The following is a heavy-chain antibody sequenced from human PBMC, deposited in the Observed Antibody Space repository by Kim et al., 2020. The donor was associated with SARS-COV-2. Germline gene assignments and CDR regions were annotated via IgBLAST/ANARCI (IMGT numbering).Heavy chain of an antibody. CDR3: ARDPSHSEYYGSGSYDY. J-gene: IGHJ4*02. D-gene: IGHD3-10*01. Sequence: ASVKVSCKASGYTFTSYYMHWVRQAPGQGLEWMGIINPSGGSTSYAQKFQGRVTMTRDTSTSTVYMELSSLRSEDTAVYYCARDPSHSEYYGSGSYDYWGQGTLVTVSS. V-gene: IGHV1-46*01. CDR2: INPSGGST. CDR1: GYTFTSYY.